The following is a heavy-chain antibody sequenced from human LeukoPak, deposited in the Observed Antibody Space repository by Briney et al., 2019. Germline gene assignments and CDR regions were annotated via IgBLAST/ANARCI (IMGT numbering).Heavy chain of an antibody. Sequence: SETLSLTCTVSGGSISSYYWSWIRQPPGKGLEWIGYICYSGSTNYNPSLKSRVTISVDTSKNQFSLKLSSVTAADTAVYYCARGAGIAGFDPWGQGTLVTVSS. CDR1: GGSISSYY. CDR3: ARGAGIAGFDP. V-gene: IGHV4-59*01. CDR2: ICYSGST. D-gene: IGHD1-1*01. J-gene: IGHJ5*02.